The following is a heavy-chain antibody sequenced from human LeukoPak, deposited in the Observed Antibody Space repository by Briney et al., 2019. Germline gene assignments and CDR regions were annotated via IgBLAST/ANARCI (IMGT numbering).Heavy chain of an antibody. V-gene: IGHV3-21*06. D-gene: IGHD2-15*01. CDR2: MSSGGSYI. J-gene: IGHJ4*02. CDR3: ARGRPTGSSRRFVVQ. CDR1: GFTFSSYA. Sequence: PGGSLRFSCAASGFTFSSYAMTWVRQAPGKGLEWISSMSSGGSYIYYADSVRGRFTISRDNAKDSLFLLMNSLRVEDTAVYYCARGRPTGSSRRFVVQWGQGTLVTVSS.